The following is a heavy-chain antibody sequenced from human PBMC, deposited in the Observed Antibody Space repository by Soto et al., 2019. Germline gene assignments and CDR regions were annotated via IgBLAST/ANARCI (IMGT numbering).Heavy chain of an antibody. CDR1: GFTFSSYA. D-gene: IGHD6-6*01. Sequence: GGSLRLSCSASGFTFSSYAMHWVRQAPGKGLEYVSAISSNGGSTYYADSVKGRFTISRDNSKNTLYLQMSSLRAEDTAVYYGVKDRVGYSSSSYFDYWGQGTLVTVSS. CDR2: ISSNGGST. V-gene: IGHV3-64D*09. J-gene: IGHJ4*02. CDR3: VKDRVGYSSSSYFDY.